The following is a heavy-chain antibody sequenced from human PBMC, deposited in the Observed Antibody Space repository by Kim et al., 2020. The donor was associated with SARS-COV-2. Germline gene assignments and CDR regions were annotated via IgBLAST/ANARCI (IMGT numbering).Heavy chain of an antibody. CDR2: IFYSGAT. Sequence: SETLSLTCTVSNDSIYTRNWWSWVRQPPGKGLEWIGEIFYSGATTYSPSLKSRLIIPVEKSKNQFYLRLNSVTAADTAVYYCARRSTIGFDFWGQGILVTVSS. CDR1: NDSIYTRNW. J-gene: IGHJ5*01. CDR3: ARRSTIGFDF. V-gene: IGHV4-4*02. D-gene: IGHD1-1*01.